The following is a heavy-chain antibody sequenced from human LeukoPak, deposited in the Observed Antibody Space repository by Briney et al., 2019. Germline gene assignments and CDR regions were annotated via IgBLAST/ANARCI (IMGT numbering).Heavy chain of an antibody. Sequence: GRSLRLSCAASGFTFSNYAMHWVRQAPGKGLEWVAVISYDGSNKYYADSVKGGFTISRDNSKNTLYLQMNSLRAEDTAVYYCARPHGYSYGYRVHYYGMDVWGQGTTVTVSS. V-gene: IGHV3-30-3*01. J-gene: IGHJ6*02. D-gene: IGHD5-18*01. CDR1: GFTFSNYA. CDR2: ISYDGSNK. CDR3: ARPHGYSYGYRVHYYGMDV.